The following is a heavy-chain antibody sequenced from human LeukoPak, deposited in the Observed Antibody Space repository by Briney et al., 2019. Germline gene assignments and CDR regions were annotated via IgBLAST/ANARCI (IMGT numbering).Heavy chain of an antibody. Sequence: ASVKASCKASGYTFTSYGISWVRQAPGQGLEGRGWISAYNGNTNYAQKLQGRVTMTTDTSTSTAYMELRSLRSDDTAVYYCARDWRSGGDTAMVYGYWGQGTLVTVSS. V-gene: IGHV1-18*01. CDR2: ISAYNGNT. J-gene: IGHJ4*02. D-gene: IGHD5-18*01. CDR3: ARDWRSGGDTAMVYGY. CDR1: GYTFTSYG.